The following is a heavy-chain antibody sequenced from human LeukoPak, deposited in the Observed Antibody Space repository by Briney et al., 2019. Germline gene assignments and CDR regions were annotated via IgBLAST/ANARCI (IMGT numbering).Heavy chain of an antibody. CDR2: IYSGGST. CDR3: AGTYSSSLGDYMDV. Sequence: EGSLRLSCAASGFTVSSNYMSWVRQAPGKGLEWVSVIYSGGSTYYADSVKGRFTISRDNSKNTLYLQMNSLRAEDTAVYYCAGTYSSSLGDYMDVWGKGTTVTVSS. J-gene: IGHJ6*03. V-gene: IGHV3-53*01. CDR1: GFTVSSNY. D-gene: IGHD6-6*01.